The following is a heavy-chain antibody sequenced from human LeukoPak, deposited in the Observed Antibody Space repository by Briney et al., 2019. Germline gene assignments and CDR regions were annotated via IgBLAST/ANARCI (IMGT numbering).Heavy chain of an antibody. CDR2: LSYTGETT. D-gene: IGHD1-26*01. CDR3: AKDRVGATLYFDC. J-gene: IGHJ4*02. CDR1: GFTFSSYS. V-gene: IGHV3-23*01. Sequence: QTGGSLRLSCAASGFTFSSYSMNWVRQAPGKGLEWVSGLSYTGETTFYADSVKGRFIISRDTSKNTLYLQMNSLRAEDTALYYCAKDRVGATLYFDCWGQGTLVTVSS.